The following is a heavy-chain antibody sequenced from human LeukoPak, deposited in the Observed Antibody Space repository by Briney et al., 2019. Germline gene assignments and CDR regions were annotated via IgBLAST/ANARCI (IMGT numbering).Heavy chain of an antibody. D-gene: IGHD3-22*01. V-gene: IGHV4-61*02. Sequence: PSQTLSLTCTVSGGSISSGSYYWSWIRQPAGKGLEWIGRIYTSGSTNYNPSLKSRVTISVDTSKNQFSLKLSSVTAADTAVYYCASQYYDSSGYGTGNWGQGTLVTVSS. CDR2: IYTSGST. CDR1: GGSISSGSYY. J-gene: IGHJ4*02. CDR3: ASQYYDSSGYGTGN.